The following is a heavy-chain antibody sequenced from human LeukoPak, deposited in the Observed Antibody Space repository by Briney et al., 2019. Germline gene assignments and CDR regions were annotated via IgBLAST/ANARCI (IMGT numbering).Heavy chain of an antibody. CDR3: ARQADYNVLTGYFKGHLDY. CDR1: GYIFNTYW. J-gene: IGHJ4*02. CDR2: IYPGDSET. Sequence: GGSLQISCQGSGYIFNTYWIAWVRQLPGKGLEWMGIIYPGDSETRYSPSFQGQVTISADESISTAYLHWSSLKASDTAMYYCARQADYNVLTGYFKGHLDYWGQGTLVTVSS. V-gene: IGHV5-51*01. D-gene: IGHD3-9*01.